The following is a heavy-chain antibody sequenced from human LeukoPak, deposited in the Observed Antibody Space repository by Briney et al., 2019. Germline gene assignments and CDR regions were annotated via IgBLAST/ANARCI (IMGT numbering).Heavy chain of an antibody. CDR2: ISGSGGST. J-gene: IGHJ4*02. D-gene: IGHD6-13*01. Sequence: GGPLRLSCAASGFTFSSYGMSWGRQAAGKGLEWVSAISGSGGSTYYADSVKGRFTISRDNSKNTLYLQMNSLRAEDTAVYYCAKGKYSSSWYFGDYWGQGTLVTVSS. CDR3: AKGKYSSSWYFGDY. CDR1: GFTFSSYG. V-gene: IGHV3-23*01.